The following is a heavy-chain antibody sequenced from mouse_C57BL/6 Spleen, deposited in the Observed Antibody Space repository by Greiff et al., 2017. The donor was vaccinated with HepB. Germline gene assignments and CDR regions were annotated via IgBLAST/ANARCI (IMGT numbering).Heavy chain of an antibody. V-gene: IGHV1-7*01. Sequence: VQLQQSGAELAKPGASVKLSCKASGYTFTSYWMHWVKQRPGQGLEWIGYINPSSGYTKYNQKFKDKATLTADKSSSTAYMQLSSLTYEDSAVYYGAKNYYGSSYNWYFDVWGTGTTVTVSS. CDR1: GYTFTSYW. D-gene: IGHD1-1*01. CDR3: AKNYYGSSYNWYFDV. CDR2: INPSSGYT. J-gene: IGHJ1*03.